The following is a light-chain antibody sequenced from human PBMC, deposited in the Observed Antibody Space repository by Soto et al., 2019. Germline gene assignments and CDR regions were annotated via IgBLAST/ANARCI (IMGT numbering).Light chain of an antibody. CDR1: NSDVGGYNY. V-gene: IGLV2-14*03. CDR2: DVS. J-gene: IGLJ1*01. CDR3: SSYTSSMANV. Sequence: QSALTQPASVSGSPGQSITISCTGTNSDVGGYNYVSWYQQHPGKAPKLMIYDVSNRPSGVSNRFSGSKSGNTASLTISGLQAEDEADYYCSSYTSSMANVFGTGTKLTVL.